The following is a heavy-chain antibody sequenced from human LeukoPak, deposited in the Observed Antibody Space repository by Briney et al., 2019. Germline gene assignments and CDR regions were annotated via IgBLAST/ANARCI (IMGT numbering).Heavy chain of an antibody. CDR2: IKQDGSEK. D-gene: IGHD3-10*01. Sequence: GGSLRLSCAASGFTFSNYWMIWVRQAPGKGLEWVGNIKQDGSEKRYADSVRGRFSISRDNAQTSLYLQMNSLRAEDTAVYYCAKNYASGSYYNVDWGQGALVTVSS. V-gene: IGHV3-7*05. CDR3: AKNYASGSYYNVD. CDR1: GFTFSNYW. J-gene: IGHJ4*02.